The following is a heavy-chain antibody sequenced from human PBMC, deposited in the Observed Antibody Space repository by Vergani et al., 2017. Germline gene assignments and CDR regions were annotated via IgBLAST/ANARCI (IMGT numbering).Heavy chain of an antibody. CDR3: AREGYGGNSGEYFQH. J-gene: IGHJ1*01. CDR1: GFTFSIYW. CDR2: INSDGSST. Sequence: EVQLVESGGGLVQPGGSLRLSCAASGFTFSIYWMYWVRQAPGKGLVWVSRINSDGSSTSYADSVKGRFTISRDNAKNTLYLQMNSLRAEDTAVSYCAREGYGGNSGEYFQHWGQGTLVTVSS. V-gene: IGHV3-74*01. D-gene: IGHD4-23*01.